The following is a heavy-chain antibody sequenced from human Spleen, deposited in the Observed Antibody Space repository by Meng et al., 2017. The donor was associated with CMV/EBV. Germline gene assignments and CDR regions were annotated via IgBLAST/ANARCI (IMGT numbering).Heavy chain of an antibody. CDR3: ATRYSSFDY. V-gene: IGHV3-7*01. Sequence: GESLKISCAASGFTFSTYWMSWVRQAPGKGLEWVANIKQDGSEKYYVDSVKGRFTISRDNAKNSLYLQMNSLRAEDTAVYYCATRYSSFDYWGPGTLVTVSS. D-gene: IGHD6-13*01. J-gene: IGHJ4*02. CDR1: GFTFSTYW. CDR2: IKQDGSEK.